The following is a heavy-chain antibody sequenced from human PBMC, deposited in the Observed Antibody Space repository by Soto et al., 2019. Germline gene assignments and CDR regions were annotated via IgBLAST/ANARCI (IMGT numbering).Heavy chain of an antibody. CDR2: ISAFTDYT. Sequence: ASVKVSCKASGYTFTDHGISWVRQAPGQGLEWVGWISAFTDYTDYAQKFRGRVTMTTDKSTNTAYMELRSLTSDDTAVYYCAMDRPRLTQQIVDVDWGRGTLVTVS. CDR1: GYTFTDHG. V-gene: IGHV1-18*01. D-gene: IGHD3-16*02. J-gene: IGHJ4*02. CDR3: AMDRPRLTQQIVDVD.